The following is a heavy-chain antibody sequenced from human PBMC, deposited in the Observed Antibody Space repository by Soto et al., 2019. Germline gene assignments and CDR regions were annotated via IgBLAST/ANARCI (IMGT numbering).Heavy chain of an antibody. Sequence: QVQLVQYGAEVKKPGASVKVSCKASGYACTSYDINWVRQATGQGLEYLGWMNPNSGNTAYVQKFQGRVTMTWDTSIITAYLELSSLRSEDTAVYFCARGIKYGAYSRWFDPWGQGTLVTVSS. CDR2: MNPNSGNT. D-gene: IGHD4-17*01. CDR1: GYACTSYD. V-gene: IGHV1-8*01. J-gene: IGHJ5*02. CDR3: ARGIKYGAYSRWFDP.